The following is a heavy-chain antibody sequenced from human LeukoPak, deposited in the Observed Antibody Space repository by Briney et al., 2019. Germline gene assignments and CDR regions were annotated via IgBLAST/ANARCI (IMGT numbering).Heavy chain of an antibody. J-gene: IGHJ4*02. D-gene: IGHD3-22*01. V-gene: IGHV3-23*01. CDR1: GFTFSSYG. CDR3: AKAGGIYYDSSGLNDY. Sequence: GGTLRLSCAASGFTFSSYGMSWVRQAPGKGLEWVSGISGSGGSAYYADSVKGRFTISRDNSKNTLYLQMNSLRAEDTAVYYCAKAGGIYYDSSGLNDYWGQGTLVTVSS. CDR2: ISGSGGSA.